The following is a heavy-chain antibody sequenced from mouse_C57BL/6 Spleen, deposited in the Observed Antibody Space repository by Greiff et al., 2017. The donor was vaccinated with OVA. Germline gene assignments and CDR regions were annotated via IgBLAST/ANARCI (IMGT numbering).Heavy chain of an antibody. J-gene: IGHJ3*01. Sequence: VQLQQPGAELVKPGASVKLSCKASGYTFTSYWMQWVKQRPGQGLEWIGEIDPYDSYTNYNQKFKGKATLTVDTSSSTAYMQLSSLTSEDSAVYDCAWIYYGYDRAYWGQGTLVTVSA. CDR2: IDPYDSYT. V-gene: IGHV1-50*01. D-gene: IGHD2-2*01. CDR1: GYTFTSYW. CDR3: AWIYYGYDRAY.